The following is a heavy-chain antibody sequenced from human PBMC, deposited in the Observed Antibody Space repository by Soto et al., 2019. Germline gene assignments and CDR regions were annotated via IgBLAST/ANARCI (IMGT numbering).Heavy chain of an antibody. CDR2: IYPGDSDT. CDR1: GYSFTSYW. D-gene: IGHD2-8*01. Sequence: GESLKISCKGSGYSFTSYWIGWVRQMPGKGLEWMGIIYPGDSDTRYSPSFQGQVTISADKSISTAYLQWSSLKASDTAMYYCYCTNGVVLPWLAFDIWGQGTMVTVSS. J-gene: IGHJ3*02. CDR3: YCTNGVVLPWLAFDI. V-gene: IGHV5-51*01.